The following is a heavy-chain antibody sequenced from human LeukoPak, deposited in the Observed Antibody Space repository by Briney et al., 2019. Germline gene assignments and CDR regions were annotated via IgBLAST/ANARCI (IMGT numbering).Heavy chain of an antibody. D-gene: IGHD2-15*01. V-gene: IGHV3-23*01. Sequence: GGSLRLSCAASGFTFSSYAMSWVRQAPGKGLGWVSAISGSGGSTYYADSVKGRFTISRDNSKNTLYLQMNSLRAEDTAVYYCAKDPHPQYCSGGSCYSVLRYFDYWGQGTLVTVSS. CDR2: ISGSGGST. CDR3: AKDPHPQYCSGGSCYSVLRYFDY. CDR1: GFTFSSYA. J-gene: IGHJ4*02.